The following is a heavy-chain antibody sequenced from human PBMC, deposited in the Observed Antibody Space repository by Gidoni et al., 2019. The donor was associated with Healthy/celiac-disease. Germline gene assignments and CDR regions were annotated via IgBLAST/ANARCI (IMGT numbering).Heavy chain of an antibody. CDR2: IIPILGIA. D-gene: IGHD6-13*01. CDR1: GGTFSSYT. CDR3: ARGLLQQLDIFDY. Sequence: QVQLVQSGAEVKKHGPSVKVSCSASGGTFSSYTISWVRQAPGQGRVWMGRIIPILGIANYAQKFQGRVTITAQKSTSTAYIELSSLRSEDTAVYYCARGLLQQLDIFDYWGQGTLVTFSS. V-gene: IGHV1-69*02. J-gene: IGHJ4*02.